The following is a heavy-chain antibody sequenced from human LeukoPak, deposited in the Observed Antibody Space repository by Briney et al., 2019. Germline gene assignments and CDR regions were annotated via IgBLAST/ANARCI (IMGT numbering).Heavy chain of an antibody. J-gene: IGHJ3*02. CDR1: GGSISSYY. V-gene: IGHV4-4*07. CDR2: IYTSGST. D-gene: IGHD6-13*01. CDR3: STYSSSWYVSDDAFDI. Sequence: SETLSLTCTVSGGSISSYYWSWIRQPAGKGLEWIGRIYTSGSTNYNPSLKSRVTMSVDTSKNQFSLKLSSVTAADTAVYYCSTYSSSWYVSDDAFDIWGQGTMVTVSS.